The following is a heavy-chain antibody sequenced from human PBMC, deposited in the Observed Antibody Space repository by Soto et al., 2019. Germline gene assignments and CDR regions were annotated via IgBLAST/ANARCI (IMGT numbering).Heavy chain of an antibody. V-gene: IGHV3-23*01. J-gene: IGHJ4*02. CDR3: AKPAGDITMIVVVINGFDY. CDR1: GFTFSSYA. D-gene: IGHD3-22*01. CDR2: ISGSGGST. Sequence: EVQLLESGGGLVQPGGSLRLSCAASGFTFSSYAMSWVRQAPGKGLEWVSAISGSGGSTYYADSVKGRFTISRDNSKNTLYLQMNSLRAEDTAVYYCAKPAGDITMIVVVINGFDYWGQGTLVTVSS.